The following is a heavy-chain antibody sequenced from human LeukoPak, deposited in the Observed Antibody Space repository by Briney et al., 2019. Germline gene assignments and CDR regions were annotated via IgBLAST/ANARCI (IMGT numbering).Heavy chain of an antibody. Sequence: GGSLRLSCAASGFTFSSYGMHWVRQAPGKGLEWVSYISSSGSTIYYADSVKGRFTISRDNAKNSLYLQMNSLRAEDTAVYYCASYSSSPRYWGQGTLVTVSS. CDR1: GFTFSSYG. D-gene: IGHD6-6*01. J-gene: IGHJ4*02. CDR2: ISSSGSTI. V-gene: IGHV3-48*04. CDR3: ASYSSSPRY.